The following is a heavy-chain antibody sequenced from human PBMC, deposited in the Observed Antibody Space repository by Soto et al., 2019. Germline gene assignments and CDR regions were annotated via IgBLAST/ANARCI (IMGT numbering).Heavy chain of an antibody. CDR1: SYTFTSYG. Sequence: ASVKVSCKASSYTFTSYGISWVRQAPGQGLEWMGWISSYNGNTNYAQKLQGRVTMTTDTSTSTAYMELRSLRSDDTAVYYCARVEQWLVQYYYYGMDVWGQGTTVTVSS. CDR2: ISSYNGNT. V-gene: IGHV1-18*01. CDR3: ARVEQWLVQYYYYGMDV. J-gene: IGHJ6*02. D-gene: IGHD6-19*01.